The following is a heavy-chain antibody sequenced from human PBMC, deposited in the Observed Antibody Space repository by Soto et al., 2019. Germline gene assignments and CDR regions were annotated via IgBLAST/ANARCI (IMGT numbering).Heavy chain of an antibody. CDR3: AKVLIAAAGHPFDY. J-gene: IGHJ4*02. D-gene: IGHD6-13*01. V-gene: IGHV3-23*01. Sequence: GKGLEWVSAISGSGGSTYYADSVKGRFTISRDNSKNMLYLQMNSLRAEDTAVYYCAKVLIAAAGHPFDYWGQGTLVTVSS. CDR2: ISGSGGST.